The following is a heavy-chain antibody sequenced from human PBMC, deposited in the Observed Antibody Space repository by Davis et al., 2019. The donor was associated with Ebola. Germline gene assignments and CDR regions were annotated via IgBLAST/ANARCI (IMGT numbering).Heavy chain of an antibody. CDR3: ARPAAAYNYYFDY. CDR2: INPSGGST. V-gene: IGHV1-46*01. CDR1: GYTFTNYY. D-gene: IGHD6-13*01. J-gene: IGHJ4*02. Sequence: ASVKVSCKASGYTFTNYYIHWVRQAPGQGLEWMGIINPSGGSTTYAQKFQGRVTMTTDTSTSTVYMELSSLTSEDTAVYYCARPAAAYNYYFDYWGQGTLVIVSS.